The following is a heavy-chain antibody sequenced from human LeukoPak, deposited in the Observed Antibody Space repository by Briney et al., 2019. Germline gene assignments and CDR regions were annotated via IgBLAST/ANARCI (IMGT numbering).Heavy chain of an antibody. V-gene: IGHV3-15*01. CDR3: AKDSLGTPYH. D-gene: IGHD3-16*01. CDR2: IKSKTDGGTT. Sequence: PGGSLRLSCAASGFTFSHAWMSWVRQTPGKGLEWVGRIKSKTDGGTTDYAAPVKGRFTISRDDSKNTLYLQMNSLKTEDTAVYYCAKDSLGTPYHWGQGTLVTVSS. J-gene: IGHJ5*02. CDR1: GFTFSHAW.